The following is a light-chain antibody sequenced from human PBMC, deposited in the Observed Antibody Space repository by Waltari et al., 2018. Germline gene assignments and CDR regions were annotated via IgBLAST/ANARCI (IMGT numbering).Light chain of an antibody. CDR2: GAS. V-gene: IGKV3-20*01. CDR3: QQYGSSPPIT. CDR1: QSVRSSY. J-gene: IGKJ5*01. Sequence: EIVLTQSPGTLSLSPGERATLSCRASQSVRSSYLAWYLQKPGQAPRLPIYGASRRATGIPDRFSGSGSGTDFTLTISRLEPEDFAVYYCQQYGSSPPITFGQGTRLEIK.